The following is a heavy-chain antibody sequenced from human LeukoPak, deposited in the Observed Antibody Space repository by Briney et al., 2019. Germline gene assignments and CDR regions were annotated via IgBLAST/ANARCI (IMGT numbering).Heavy chain of an antibody. CDR3: ARDPDGWYYYYMDV. CDR2: ISGSTSTI. CDR1: EFSLSTSS. J-gene: IGHJ6*03. Sequence: GGSLRLSCTASEFSLSTSSINWVRQAPGKGLEWISYISGSTSTINYADSVKGRFTISRDNAKKSVFLQMNSLRDEDTAVYYCARDPDGWYYYYMDVWGKGTTVTVSS. V-gene: IGHV3-48*02. D-gene: IGHD5-24*01.